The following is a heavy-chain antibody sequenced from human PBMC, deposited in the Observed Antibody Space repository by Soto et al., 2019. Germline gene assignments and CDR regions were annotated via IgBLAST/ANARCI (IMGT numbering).Heavy chain of an antibody. Sequence: PGGSLRLSCAASGFTFSSCAMGWVRQAPGKGLEWVSDIIYSGSSTYYADSVKGRFTISRDNSKNTLYLQMNSLRAEDTAVYYCARDDSGFSGSHYIDYFNYWGQGALVTVSS. V-gene: IGHV3-23*01. D-gene: IGHD1-26*01. J-gene: IGHJ4*02. CDR1: GFTFSSCA. CDR3: ARDDSGFSGSHYIDYFNY. CDR2: IIYSGSST.